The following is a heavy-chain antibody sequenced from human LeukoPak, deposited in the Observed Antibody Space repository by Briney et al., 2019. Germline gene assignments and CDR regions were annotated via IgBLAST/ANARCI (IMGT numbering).Heavy chain of an antibody. CDR2: IRYDGSNK. CDR1: GFTFSGYG. V-gene: IGHV3-30*02. D-gene: IGHD2-15*01. J-gene: IGHJ4*02. Sequence: PGGSLRLSCAASGFTFSGYGMHWVRQAPGKGLEWVAFIRYDGSNKYYADSVKGRFTIARDNSKNTLYLQMNSLRAEDTAVYYCAKDPSAYCSGGSCYSGTDYWGQGTLVTVSS. CDR3: AKDPSAYCSGGSCYSGTDY.